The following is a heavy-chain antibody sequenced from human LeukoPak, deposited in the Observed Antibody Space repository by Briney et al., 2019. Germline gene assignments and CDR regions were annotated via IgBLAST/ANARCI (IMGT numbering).Heavy chain of an antibody. CDR1: GDSVSSNSAA. CDR3: AAAPTAKGAFDI. CDR2: TYYRSKWDN. J-gene: IGHJ3*02. V-gene: IGHV6-1*01. Sequence: SQTLSLTCGISGDSVSSNSAAWHWIRQSPSRGLEWLGRTYYRSKWDNDYAVSVKSRITINPDTSKNQFSLHLNSVTPEDTAVYYCAAAPTAKGAFDIWGQGTMVTVSS.